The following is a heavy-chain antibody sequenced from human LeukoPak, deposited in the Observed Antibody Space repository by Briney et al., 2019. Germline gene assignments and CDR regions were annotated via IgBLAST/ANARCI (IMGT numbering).Heavy chain of an antibody. V-gene: IGHV3-49*03. J-gene: IGHJ4*02. CDR2: IRSKAYGETA. D-gene: IGHD1-1*01. CDR1: GFTFGDYA. CDR3: TRDRGAYNLYDY. Sequence: GGSLRLSCTASGFTFGDYAMSWIRQAPGKGLEWVGFIRSKAYGETADYAASVKGRFTISRDDSKAIAYLRMNSLKTEDTAVYHCTRDRGAYNLYDYWGQGTLVTVSS.